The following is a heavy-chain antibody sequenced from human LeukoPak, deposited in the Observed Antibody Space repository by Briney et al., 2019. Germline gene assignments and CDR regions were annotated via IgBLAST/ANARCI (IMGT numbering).Heavy chain of an antibody. D-gene: IGHD3-10*01. CDR3: ARGYYGSGSYYNFDY. CDR1: GGSISSYY. CDR2: IYYSGST. V-gene: IGHV4-59*01. Sequence: SETLSLTCTVSGGSISSYYWSWIRQPPGKGLEWIGYIYYSGSTNYNPSLKSRVTISVDTSKNQFSLKLSSVIAADTAVYYCARGYYGSGSYYNFDYWGQGTLVTVSS. J-gene: IGHJ4*02.